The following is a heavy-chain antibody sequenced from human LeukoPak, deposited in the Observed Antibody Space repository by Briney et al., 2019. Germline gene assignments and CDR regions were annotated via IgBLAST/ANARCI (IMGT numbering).Heavy chain of an antibody. J-gene: IGHJ4*02. Sequence: PSETLSLTCTVSGGSISSSSYYWGWIRQPPGKGLEWIGSIYYSGSTYYNPSLKSRVTISVDTSKNQFSLKLSSVTAADTVVYYCARRGTYCGGDCPYYFDYWGQGTLVTVSS. CDR2: IYYSGST. D-gene: IGHD2-21*01. V-gene: IGHV4-39*01. CDR3: ARRGTYCGGDCPYYFDY. CDR1: GGSISSSSYY.